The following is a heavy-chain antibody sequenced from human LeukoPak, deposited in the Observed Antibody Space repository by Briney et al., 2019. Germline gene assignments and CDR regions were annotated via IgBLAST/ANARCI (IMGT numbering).Heavy chain of an antibody. J-gene: IGHJ4*02. D-gene: IGHD6-13*01. Sequence: GSLRLSCAASGFTFSNYAMNWVRQAPGRGLEWIGYIYYSGSTNYNPSLKSRVTISVDTSKNQFSLKVRSVTAADTAVYYCARGRIAAAAPSFDYWGQGTLVTVSS. CDR2: IYYSGST. CDR3: ARGRIAAAAPSFDY. V-gene: IGHV4-59*01. CDR1: GFTFSNYA.